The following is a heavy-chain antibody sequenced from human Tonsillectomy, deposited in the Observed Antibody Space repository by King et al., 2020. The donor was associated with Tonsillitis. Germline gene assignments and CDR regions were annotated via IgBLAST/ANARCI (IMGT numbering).Heavy chain of an antibody. CDR2: IYYSGST. CDR3: ARDTWGYFWFDP. CDR1: GDSISSYN. Sequence: QLQESGPGLMKPSETLSLTCTVSGDSISSYNWNWIRQTPGKGLEWIGYIYYSGSTHYNPSLKSRVSISLDTSKNQFSLKLRSVTAADTAVFYCARDTWGYFWFDPWGQGTLVTVSS. J-gene: IGHJ5*02. V-gene: IGHV4-59*01. D-gene: IGHD3-16*01.